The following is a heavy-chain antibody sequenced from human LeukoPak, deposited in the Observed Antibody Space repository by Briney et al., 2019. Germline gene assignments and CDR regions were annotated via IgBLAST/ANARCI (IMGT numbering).Heavy chain of an antibody. D-gene: IGHD3-9*01. J-gene: IGHJ4*02. CDR1: GYSFPNYW. CDR3: ARQYYDVLTGFYIHFDY. V-gene: IGHV5-51*01. Sequence: GESLKISCKTFGYSFPNYWIGWVRQMPGQGLEWLGIIWPGDSDTKYSPSFQGQVIISVDKSINTAYLQWSSLKASDTAIYYCARQYYDVLTGFYIHFDYWGQGALVTVSS. CDR2: IWPGDSDT.